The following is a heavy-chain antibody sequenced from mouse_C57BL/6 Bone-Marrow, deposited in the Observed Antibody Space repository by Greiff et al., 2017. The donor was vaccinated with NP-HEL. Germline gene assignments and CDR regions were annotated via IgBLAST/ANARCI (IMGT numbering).Heavy chain of an antibody. V-gene: IGHV5-12*01. Sequence: EVMLVESGGGLVQPGGSLKLSCAASGFTFSDYYMYWVRQTPEKRLEWVAYISNGGGSTYYPDTVKGRFTISRDNAKNTLYLQMSRLKSEDTAMYYCARQVTTDYYAMDYWGQGTSVTVSS. CDR2: ISNGGGST. J-gene: IGHJ4*01. CDR1: GFTFSDYY. D-gene: IGHD2-3*01. CDR3: ARQVTTDYYAMDY.